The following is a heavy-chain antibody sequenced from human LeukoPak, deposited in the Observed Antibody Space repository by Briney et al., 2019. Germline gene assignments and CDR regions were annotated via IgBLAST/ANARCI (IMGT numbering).Heavy chain of an antibody. D-gene: IGHD3-10*01. J-gene: IGHJ4*02. CDR3: ARNYYGSGSYLGY. CDR1: GFTLSSYT. V-gene: IGHV3-30-3*01. CDR2: ISYDGSNK. Sequence: GRSLRLSCAASGFTLSSYTMHWVRQAPGKGLEWVAVISYDGSNKYYADSVKGRFTISRDNSKNTLYLQMNSLRAEDTAVYYCARNYYGSGSYLGYWGQGTLVTVSS.